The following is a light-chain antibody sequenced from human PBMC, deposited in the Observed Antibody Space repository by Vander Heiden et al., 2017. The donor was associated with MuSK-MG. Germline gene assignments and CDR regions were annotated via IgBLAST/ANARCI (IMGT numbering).Light chain of an antibody. V-gene: IGKV1-9*01. CDR1: QGISSY. J-gene: IGKJ3*01. CDR3: QQLNSYPLRFT. CDR2: AAS. Sequence: DIQLTQSPSFLSASVADRVTITCRASQGISSYLAWYQQKPGKAPKLLIYAASTLQSGVPSRFSGSGSGTEFTLTISSLQPEDFATYYCQQLNSYPLRFTFGPGTKVDIK.